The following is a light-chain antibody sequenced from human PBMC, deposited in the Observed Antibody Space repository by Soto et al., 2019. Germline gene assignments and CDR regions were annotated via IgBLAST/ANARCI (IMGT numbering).Light chain of an antibody. CDR3: QQYNSYPIT. CDR1: QSISSW. CDR2: KAS. Sequence: DIQMTQSPSTLSASVGDTVTITCRAGQSISSWLAWYQQKPGKAPKLLIYKASSLESGVPSRFSGSGSGTEFTLPISSLQPDDFATYHCQQYNSYPITFGGGTKVEIK. V-gene: IGKV1-5*03. J-gene: IGKJ4*01.